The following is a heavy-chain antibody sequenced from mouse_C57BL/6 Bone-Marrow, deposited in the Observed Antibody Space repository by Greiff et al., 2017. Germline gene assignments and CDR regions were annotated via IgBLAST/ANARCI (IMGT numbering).Heavy chain of an antibody. Sequence: VQLKESGAELVRPGASVKLSCTASGFNIKDDYMHWVKQRPEQGLEWIGWIDPENGDTEYASKFQGKATITADTSSNTAYLQLSSLTSEDTAVYYCTPYYSRDYWGEGTTLTVSS. D-gene: IGHD2-12*01. CDR1: GFNIKDDY. CDR2: IDPENGDT. CDR3: TPYYSRDY. V-gene: IGHV14-4*01. J-gene: IGHJ2*01.